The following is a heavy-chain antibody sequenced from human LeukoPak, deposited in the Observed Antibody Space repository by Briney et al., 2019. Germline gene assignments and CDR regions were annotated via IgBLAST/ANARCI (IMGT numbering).Heavy chain of an antibody. CDR1: GYSFTSYC. CDR3: ARGSTQGFDY. J-gene: IGHJ4*02. Sequence: KYGESLKISCNGSGYSFTSYCIGWVRQMPGKGLEWVGIIYPGDSDTRYSPSFQGQVTISAEQSISTAYLQWSSLKASDTGMYYCARGSTQGFDYWGQGTLVTVSS. CDR2: IYPGDSDT. V-gene: IGHV5-51*01. D-gene: IGHD2-2*01.